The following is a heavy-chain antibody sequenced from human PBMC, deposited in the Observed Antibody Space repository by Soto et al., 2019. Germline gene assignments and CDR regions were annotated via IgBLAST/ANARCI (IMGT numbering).Heavy chain of an antibody. CDR2: INSDGSST. V-gene: IGHV3-74*01. CDR3: ARGPPPQRDYYYGMDV. CDR1: GFAFSSYW. Sequence: GGSLRLSCAASGFAFSSYWMHWVRQAPGKGLVWVSRINSDGSSTSYADSVKGRFTISRDNAENTLYLQMNSLRAEDTAVYYCARGPPPQRDYYYGMDVWGQGTTVTVSS. D-gene: IGHD2-2*01. J-gene: IGHJ6*02.